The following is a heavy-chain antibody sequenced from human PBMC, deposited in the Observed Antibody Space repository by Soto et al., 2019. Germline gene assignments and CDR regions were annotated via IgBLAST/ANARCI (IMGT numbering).Heavy chain of an antibody. CDR1: GFTVSRNY. CDR3: ASSEKGGTDCCPFDS. J-gene: IGHJ4*02. CDR2: IYGGGNT. Sequence: EVQLVESGGGLIQPGGSLRLSCAASGFTVSRNYMTWVRRAPGKGLEWVSIIYGGGNTYYADSVKGRFTISRDNSKNTLALQMNSLRAEDTAVYYCASSEKGGTDCCPFDSWGQGALVTVSS. D-gene: IGHD2-21*02. V-gene: IGHV3-53*01.